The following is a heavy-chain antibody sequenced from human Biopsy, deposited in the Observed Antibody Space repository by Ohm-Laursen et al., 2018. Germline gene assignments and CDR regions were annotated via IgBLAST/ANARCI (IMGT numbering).Heavy chain of an antibody. D-gene: IGHD1-1*01. CDR1: GDSVSSNSAA. CDR2: TYYRSKWYN. V-gene: IGHV6-1*01. CDR3: ARETPTGIPFNWFDP. J-gene: IGHJ5*02. Sequence: QTLSLTCAISGDSVSSNSAAWNWIRQSPSRSLEWLGRTYYRSKWYNDYAVFVKSRITINPDTSKNQFSLQLNSVTPEDTAVYYCARETPTGIPFNWFDPWGQGTLVTVSS.